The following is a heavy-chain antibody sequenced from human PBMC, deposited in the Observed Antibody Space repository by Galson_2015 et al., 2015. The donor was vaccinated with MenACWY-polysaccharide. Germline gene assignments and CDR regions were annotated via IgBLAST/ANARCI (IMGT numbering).Heavy chain of an antibody. V-gene: IGHV3-23*01. CDR2: VTNNAGKT. D-gene: IGHD3-10*01. J-gene: IGHJ5*02. CDR3: AKDRAGFGWPPFDP. Sequence: SLRLSCAASGFAVSSHAMSWVRQAPGKDPEWIAAVTNNAGKTYYAHSVMGRFTISRDSSSNTVPLQMNSLRVEDTALYFCAKDRAGFGWPPFDPWGPGTLVTVSS. CDR1: GFAVSSHA.